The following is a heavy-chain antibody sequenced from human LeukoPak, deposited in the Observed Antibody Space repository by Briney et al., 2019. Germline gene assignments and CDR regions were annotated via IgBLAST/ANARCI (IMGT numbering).Heavy chain of an antibody. Sequence: GGSLRLSCAASGFTFSSSAMSWVRQAPGKGLECVSGFRDSGGTTAYADSVKGRFTVSRDNSKSTLFLEMNSLRADDTALYYCAKVGQVGFSNFDYWGQGTLVTVSS. CDR2: FRDSGGTT. CDR1: GFTFSSSA. J-gene: IGHJ4*02. D-gene: IGHD2-2*01. CDR3: AKVGQVGFSNFDY. V-gene: IGHV3-23*01.